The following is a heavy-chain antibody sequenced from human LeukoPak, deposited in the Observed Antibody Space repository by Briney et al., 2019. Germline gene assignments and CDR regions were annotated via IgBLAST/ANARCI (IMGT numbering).Heavy chain of an antibody. CDR1: GFTFGSFA. CDR2: IFGSGGSP. V-gene: IGHV3-23*01. D-gene: IGHD5-18*01. Sequence: GGSLRLSCEASGFTFGSFAMYWVRQAPGKGLDWIAGIFGSGGSPHYADSVKGRFAISRDNSKNTVYLQINSLRAEDTAVYYCGKTTAGYSSGQKPAWPVDYWGQGTLVTVSS. CDR3: GKTTAGYSSGQKPAWPVDY. J-gene: IGHJ4*02.